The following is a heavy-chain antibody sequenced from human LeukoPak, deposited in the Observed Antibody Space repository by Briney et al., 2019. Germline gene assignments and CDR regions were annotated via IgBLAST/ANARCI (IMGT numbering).Heavy chain of an antibody. V-gene: IGHV4-59*01. CDR2: IYYSGRT. CDR1: GGSLSSYY. CDR3: ARDRRNWNYDYFDY. J-gene: IGHJ4*02. Sequence: PSETLSLTCTLSGGSLSSYYWSWIRQPPEKGMGWIGYIYYSGRTNYNPSLKSRVTISVDTSKNQFSLKLSSVTAADTAVYYCARDRRNWNYDYFDYWGQGTLVTVSS. D-gene: IGHD1-7*01.